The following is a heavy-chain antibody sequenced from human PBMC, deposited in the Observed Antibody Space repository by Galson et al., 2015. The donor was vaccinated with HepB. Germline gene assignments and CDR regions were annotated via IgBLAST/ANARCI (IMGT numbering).Heavy chain of an antibody. D-gene: IGHD1-26*01. Sequence: SVKVSCKASGFTFTSSAVQWVRQARGQRLERIGWIVVGSGNTNYAQKFQERVTFTRDMSTSTAYMELSSLRSEDTAVYYCAARSREWELLRPDYWGQGTLVTVSS. CDR1: GFTFTSSA. J-gene: IGHJ4*02. CDR2: IVVGSGNT. V-gene: IGHV1-58*01. CDR3: AARSREWELLRPDY.